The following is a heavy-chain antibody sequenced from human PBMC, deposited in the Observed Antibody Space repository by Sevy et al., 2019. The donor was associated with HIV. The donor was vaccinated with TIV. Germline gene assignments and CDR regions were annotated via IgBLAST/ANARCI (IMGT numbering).Heavy chain of an antibody. CDR3: ATSRSGYFDSSGYYIY. Sequence: GESLKISCQGSGYSFTSHWIGWVRHMPGKGLEWMGIIFPDDSDTRYSPSFQGQVTVSADKSINTAYLQWGSLKASDTAMYYCATSRSGYFDSSGYYIYWGQGTLVTVSS. D-gene: IGHD3-22*01. CDR1: GYSFTSHW. V-gene: IGHV5-51*01. J-gene: IGHJ4*02. CDR2: IFPDDSDT.